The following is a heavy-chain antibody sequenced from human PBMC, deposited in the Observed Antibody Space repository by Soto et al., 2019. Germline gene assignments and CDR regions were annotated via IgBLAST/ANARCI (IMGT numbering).Heavy chain of an antibody. D-gene: IGHD6-19*01. CDR2: INPNSGGT. Sequence: RASVKVSCKASGYTFTGYYMHWVRQAPGQGLEWMGWINPNSGGTNYAQKFQGRVTMTRDTSISTAYMELSRLRSDDTAVYYCARGRWLDDYGMDVWGQGTTVTVSS. CDR1: GYTFTGYY. J-gene: IGHJ6*02. V-gene: IGHV1-2*02. CDR3: ARGRWLDDYGMDV.